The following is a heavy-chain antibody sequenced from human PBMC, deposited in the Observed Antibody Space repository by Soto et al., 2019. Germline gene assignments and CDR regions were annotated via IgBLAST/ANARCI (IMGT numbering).Heavy chain of an antibody. CDR3: VRGRYGDY. J-gene: IGHJ4*02. D-gene: IGHD1-1*01. V-gene: IGHV1-18*01. CDR2: ISAHNGNT. Sequence: QVHLVQSGAEVKKPGASVKVSCKGSGYAFTTYGITWVRQAPGQGLEWMGWISAHNGNTNYAQKLQGRVTVTRDTSTSPAYMELRSLRSDDTAVYYCVRGRYGDYWGQGALVTVSS. CDR1: GYAFTTYG.